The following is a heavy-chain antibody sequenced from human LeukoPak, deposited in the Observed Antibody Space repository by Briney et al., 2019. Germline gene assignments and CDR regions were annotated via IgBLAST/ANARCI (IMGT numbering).Heavy chain of an antibody. D-gene: IGHD3-10*01. V-gene: IGHV3-48*03. J-gene: IGHJ4*02. Sequence: PGGSLRLSCAASGFSLSIYEMNWVRHAPGKGLEWISYISSSGSSIYYADSVKGRFTSSRDNAKNPLYMQMNRLRAEDTAVYYCARAGIGWGQGTLVTAS. CDR1: GFSLSIYE. CDR3: ARAGIG. CDR2: ISSSGSSI.